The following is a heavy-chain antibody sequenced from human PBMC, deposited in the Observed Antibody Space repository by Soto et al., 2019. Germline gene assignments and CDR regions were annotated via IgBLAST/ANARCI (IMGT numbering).Heavy chain of an antibody. CDR3: ARASLGPAYSAGKGWLDP. CDR2: IIPSFGTA. CDR1: GGAVSDYV. V-gene: IGHV1-69*06. J-gene: IGHJ5*02. D-gene: IGHD1-26*01. Sequence: QVHLVQSGAEVKKPGTSVRVSCKSSGGAVSDYVIAWVRQAPGQGPEWMGGIIPSFGTANYAQTFLGRVTMTADKSTNTAYLQMNRLTSEDTAVYYCARASLGPAYSAGKGWLDPWGQGTLVTVSS.